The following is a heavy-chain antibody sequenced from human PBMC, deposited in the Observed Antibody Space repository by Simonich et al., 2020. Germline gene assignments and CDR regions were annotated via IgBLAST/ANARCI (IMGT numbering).Heavy chain of an antibody. CDR2: ISYDGSNK. CDR1: GFTFSSYA. J-gene: IGHJ3*02. V-gene: IGHV3-30*07. Sequence: QVQLLESVGGVVQPGRSLRLSCAASGFTFSSYAMHWVRQAPGKGLEVLAVISYDGSNKYYADSVKGRFTISRDNSKNTRYLQMNSLRAEDTAVYYCATDQTGDHRAFDIWGQGTMVTVSS. D-gene: IGHD7-27*01. CDR3: ATDQTGDHRAFDI.